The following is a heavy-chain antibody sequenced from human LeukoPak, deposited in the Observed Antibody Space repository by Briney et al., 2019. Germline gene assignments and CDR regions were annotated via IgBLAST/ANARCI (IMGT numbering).Heavy chain of an antibody. Sequence: ASVKVSCTASGCTFTSYDINWVRQAPGQGLEWMGWMNPNSGNTGYAQKFQGRVTMTRNTSISTAYMELSSLRSEDTAVYYCAREVYSGYGCFDYWGQGTLVTVSS. J-gene: IGHJ4*02. D-gene: IGHD5-12*01. V-gene: IGHV1-8*01. CDR3: AREVYSGYGCFDY. CDR2: MNPNSGNT. CDR1: GCTFTSYD.